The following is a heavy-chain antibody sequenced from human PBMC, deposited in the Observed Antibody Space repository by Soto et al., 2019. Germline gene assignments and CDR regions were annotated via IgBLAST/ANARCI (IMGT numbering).Heavy chain of an antibody. CDR1: GFTFSSYS. CDR2: ISSSSSSTI. J-gene: IGHJ6*02. Sequence: GGSLRLSCAASGFTFSSYSMNWVRQAPGKGLEWVSYISSSSSSTIYYADSVKGRFTISRDNAKNSLYLQMNSLRDEDTAVYYCARDGYCVSTTCYFLPDVWGQGTTVTVSS. V-gene: IGHV3-48*02. CDR3: ARDGYCVSTTCYFLPDV. D-gene: IGHD2-2*03.